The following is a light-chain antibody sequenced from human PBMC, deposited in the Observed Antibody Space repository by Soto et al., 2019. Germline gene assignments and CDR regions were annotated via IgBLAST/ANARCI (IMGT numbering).Light chain of an antibody. Sequence: DIQMTQSPSTLSGSVGDRVTITCRASQTISSWLAWYQQKPGKAPKLLIYAASNLQSGVPSRFSGSGSGTDFTLTISRLEPEDFAVFYCQQYDSSPGTFGQGTKVDIK. CDR1: QTISSW. J-gene: IGKJ1*01. V-gene: IGKV1-5*01. CDR2: AAS. CDR3: QQYDSSPGT.